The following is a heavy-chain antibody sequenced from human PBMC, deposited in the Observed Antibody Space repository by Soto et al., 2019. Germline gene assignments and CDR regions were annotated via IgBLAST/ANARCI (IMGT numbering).Heavy chain of an antibody. D-gene: IGHD3-3*01. CDR3: AKRSLRRLRFVETH. CDR2: ISHSGST. V-gene: IGHV4-4*01. J-gene: IGHJ4*02. Sequence: QVQLQESGPGLVRPAGTLSLTCTVSGDSISNTNWWSWVRQPPGKGLEWIGEISHSGSTNYNPSLKSRVSISVDKSKNQFSLNLTSVTAADTAVYFCAKRSLRRLRFVETHWGQGTLVTVS. CDR1: GDSISNTNW.